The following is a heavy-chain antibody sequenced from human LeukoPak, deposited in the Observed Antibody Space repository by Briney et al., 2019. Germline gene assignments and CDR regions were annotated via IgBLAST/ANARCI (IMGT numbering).Heavy chain of an antibody. D-gene: IGHD3-3*01. CDR3: ATEGALSEFLLYN. V-gene: IGHV1-24*01. J-gene: IGHJ4*02. CDR1: GYTLTELS. Sequence: ASVKVSCKVSGYTLTELSMHWVRQAPGKGLEWMGNFDPEDGETIYGQKFQGRVTMTEDTSTDTAYMELNSLESEDTAFYYCATEGALSEFLLYNWGQGTLVTVSS. CDR2: FDPEDGET.